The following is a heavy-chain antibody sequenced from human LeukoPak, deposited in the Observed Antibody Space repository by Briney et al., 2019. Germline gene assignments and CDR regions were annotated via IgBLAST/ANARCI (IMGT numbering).Heavy chain of an antibody. J-gene: IGHJ4*02. CDR3: ARDLDPSSSPFPYYFDY. Sequence: GGSLRLSCAASGFTFSSYGMHWVRQAPGKGLEWVAFIRYDGSNKYYADSVKGRFTISRDNSKNTLYLQMNSLRAEDTAVYYCARDLDPSSSPFPYYFDYWGQGTLVTVSS. CDR1: GFTFSSYG. CDR2: IRYDGSNK. D-gene: IGHD6-6*01. V-gene: IGHV3-30*02.